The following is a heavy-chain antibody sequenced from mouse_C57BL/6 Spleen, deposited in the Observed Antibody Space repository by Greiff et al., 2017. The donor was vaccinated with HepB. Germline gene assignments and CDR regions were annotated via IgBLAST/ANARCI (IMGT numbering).Heavy chain of an antibody. V-gene: IGHV1-81*01. CDR3: ARSATVVAEPMDY. D-gene: IGHD1-1*01. Sequence: QVQLKESGAELARPGASVKLSCKASGYTFTSYGISWVKQRTGQGLEWIGEIYHRSGNTYYNEKFKGKATLTADKSSSTAYMELRSLTSEDSAVYFCARSATVVAEPMDYWGQGTSVTVSS. CDR2: IYHRSGNT. J-gene: IGHJ4*01. CDR1: GYTFTSYG.